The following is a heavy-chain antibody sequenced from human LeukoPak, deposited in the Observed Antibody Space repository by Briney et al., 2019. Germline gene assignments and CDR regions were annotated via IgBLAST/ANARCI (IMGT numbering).Heavy chain of an antibody. D-gene: IGHD4-17*01. Sequence: PSETLSLTCAVSGGSISSGGYPWIWIRQPPGKGLEWIGYIYHSGSTYYNPSLKSRVTISVDRSKNRFSLKLSSVTAADTAVYYCASSHDYGDPNWFDPWGQGTLVTVSS. CDR1: GGSISSGGYP. CDR2: IYHSGST. J-gene: IGHJ5*02. CDR3: ASSHDYGDPNWFDP. V-gene: IGHV4-30-2*01.